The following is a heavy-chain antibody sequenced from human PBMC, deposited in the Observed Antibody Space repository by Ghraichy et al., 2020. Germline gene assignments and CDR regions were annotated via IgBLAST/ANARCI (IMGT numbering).Heavy chain of an antibody. CDR2: ISGSGGST. D-gene: IGHD6-19*01. CDR3: AKWGIAVAGTHLAFDI. V-gene: IGHV3-23*01. Sequence: GGSLRLSCTASGFTFSSSAMSWVRPAPGKGLEWVSAISGSGGSTYYTDSVKGRFTISRDNSKNTLYLQMNSLRAEDTAVYYCAKWGIAVAGTHLAFDIWGQGTMVTVSS. CDR1: GFTFSSSA. J-gene: IGHJ3*02.